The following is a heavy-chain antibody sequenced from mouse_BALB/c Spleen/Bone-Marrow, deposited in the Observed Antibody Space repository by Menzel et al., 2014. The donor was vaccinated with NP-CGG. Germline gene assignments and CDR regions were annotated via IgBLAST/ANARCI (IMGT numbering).Heavy chain of an antibody. CDR1: GYSFTSYW. CDR2: INPSNGRN. V-gene: IGHV1S81*02. CDR3: ARYDGPAWFAY. J-gene: IGHJ3*01. Sequence: VQLQQSGAELVKPGASVRLSCKASGYSFTSYWIHWVKQRPGQSLEWIGEINPSNGRNNYNEKFKNKATLTVDKSSSTAYMQLSSLTSEDSAVYYCARYDGPAWFAYWGQGTLVTVSA. D-gene: IGHD2-3*01.